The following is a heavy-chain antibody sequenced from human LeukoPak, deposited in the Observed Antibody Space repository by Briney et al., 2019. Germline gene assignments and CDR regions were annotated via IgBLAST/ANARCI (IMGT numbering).Heavy chain of an antibody. CDR2: ISYSGST. J-gene: IGHJ4*02. V-gene: IGHV4-59*01. Sequence: PSETLSLTCTVSGGSISSYYWSWIRQPPGKGLEWIGYISYSGSTSYNPSLKSRVTMSVDTSKNQFSLKLTSVIAADTAVYYCARTHYYDSSGYYYDYWGQGTLVTVSS. CDR1: GGSISSYY. D-gene: IGHD3-22*01. CDR3: ARTHYYDSSGYYYDY.